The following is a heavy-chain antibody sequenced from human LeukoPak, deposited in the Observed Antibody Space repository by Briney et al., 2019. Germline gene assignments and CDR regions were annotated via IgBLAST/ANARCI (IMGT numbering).Heavy chain of an antibody. CDR3: AKPIVVVVAASPKINDAFDI. CDR1: GFTFSGSA. J-gene: IGHJ3*02. V-gene: IGHV3-73*01. D-gene: IGHD2-15*01. Sequence: GGSLRLSCAASGFTFSGSAMHWVRQASGKGLEWVGRIRSKANSYATAYAASVKGRFTISRDDSKNTAYLQMNSLRAEDTAVYYCAKPIVVVVAASPKINDAFDIWGQGTMVTVSS. CDR2: IRSKANSYAT.